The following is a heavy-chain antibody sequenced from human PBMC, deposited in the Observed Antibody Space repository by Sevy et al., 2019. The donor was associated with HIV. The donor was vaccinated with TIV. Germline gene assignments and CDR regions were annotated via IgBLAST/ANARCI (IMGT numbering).Heavy chain of an antibody. CDR2: IYTSGST. V-gene: IGHV4-61*02. J-gene: IGHJ5*02. Sequence: SETLSLTCTVSGGSISSGSYYWSWIRQPAGKGLEWIGRIYTSGSTNYNPSLKSRVTMSVDTSKNQFSLKLSSVTAADTAVYYCARRFGLVPAAMRWGNWFDPWGQGTLVTVSS. CDR1: GGSISSGSYY. D-gene: IGHD2-2*01. CDR3: ARRFGLVPAAMRWGNWFDP.